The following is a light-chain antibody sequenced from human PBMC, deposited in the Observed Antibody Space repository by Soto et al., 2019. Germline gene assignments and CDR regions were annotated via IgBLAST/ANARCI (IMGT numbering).Light chain of an antibody. Sequence: EIVLTQSPATLSLSPGERATLSCRASQSVSSYLAWYQQKPGQAPRLLIYDASNRATGIPARFSGSGSGTDFTLTISSLEPEDFALYYCHQDFDLPLTFGGGTKVEIK. CDR1: QSVSSY. V-gene: IGKV3-11*01. J-gene: IGKJ4*01. CDR2: DAS. CDR3: HQDFDLPLT.